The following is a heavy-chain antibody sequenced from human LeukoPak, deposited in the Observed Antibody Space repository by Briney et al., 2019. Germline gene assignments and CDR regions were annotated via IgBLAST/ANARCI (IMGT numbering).Heavy chain of an antibody. CDR1: GYTFTGYY. CDR2: INPNSGGT. Sequence: ASVKVSCKASGYTFTGYYMHWVRQAPGQGLEWMGWINPNSGGTNYAQKFQGRVTMTRDTSISTAYMELSRLRSDDTAVYYCARDPTNYNAFLFDYWGQGTLVTVSS. J-gene: IGHJ4*02. V-gene: IGHV1-2*02. D-gene: IGHD1-7*01. CDR3: ARDPTNYNAFLFDY.